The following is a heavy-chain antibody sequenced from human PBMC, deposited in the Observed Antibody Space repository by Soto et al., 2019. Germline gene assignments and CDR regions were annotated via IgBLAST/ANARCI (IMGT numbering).Heavy chain of an antibody. J-gene: IGHJ4*02. Sequence: GGSLRLSCAASGFTFSSYSMNWVRQAPGKGLEWVSSISSSSSYIYYADSVKGRFTISRDNAKNSLYLQMNSLRAEDTAVYYCARDSQVYDFYMYYFDYWGQGTLVTVSS. CDR3: ARDSQVYDFYMYYFDY. V-gene: IGHV3-21*01. D-gene: IGHD3-3*01. CDR1: GFTFSSYS. CDR2: ISSSSSYI.